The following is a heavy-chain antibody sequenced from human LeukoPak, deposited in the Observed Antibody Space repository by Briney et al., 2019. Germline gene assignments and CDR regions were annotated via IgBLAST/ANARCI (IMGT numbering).Heavy chain of an antibody. V-gene: IGHV4-39*01. D-gene: IGHD3-3*01. CDR2: IYYSGST. CDR3: VTYYDFWSAVTVDY. Sequence: SETLSLTCTVSGGSISSSSYYWGWIRQPPGKGLEWIGGIYYSGSTYYNPSLKSRVTISVDTSKNQFSLKLSSVTAADTAVYYCVTYYDFWSAVTVDYWGQGTLVTVSS. J-gene: IGHJ4*02. CDR1: GGSISSSSYY.